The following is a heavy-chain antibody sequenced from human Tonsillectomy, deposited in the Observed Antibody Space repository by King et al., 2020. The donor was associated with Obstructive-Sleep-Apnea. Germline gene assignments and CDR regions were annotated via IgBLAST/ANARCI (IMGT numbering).Heavy chain of an antibody. Sequence: VQLVESGGGLIQPGGSLKLSCAASGFTFSYHWMHWVRQAPGKGLVWVSHIDSDGSTTTYADSVRGRFTISRDNAKNTLYLQMNSLRAEDTAAYFWARGGAGSFDIWGRGTMVTVSS. J-gene: IGHJ3*02. CDR3: ARGGAGSFDI. CDR1: GFTFSYHW. D-gene: IGHD1-26*01. V-gene: IGHV3-74*01. CDR2: IDSDGSTT.